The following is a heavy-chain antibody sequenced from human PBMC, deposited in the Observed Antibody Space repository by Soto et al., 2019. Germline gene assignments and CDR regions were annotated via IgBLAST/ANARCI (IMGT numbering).Heavy chain of an antibody. CDR2: IYTSGST. CDR1: GGSISSYY. J-gene: IGHJ5*02. V-gene: IGHV4-4*07. CDR3: ARASKDFEVAGRGFDP. D-gene: IGHD6-19*01. Sequence: SETLSLTCTVSGGSISSYYWSWIRQPAGKGLEWIGRIYTSGSTNYNPSLKSRVTMSVDTPKNQFSLKLSSVTAADTAVYYCARASKDFEVAGRGFDPWGQGTLVTVSS.